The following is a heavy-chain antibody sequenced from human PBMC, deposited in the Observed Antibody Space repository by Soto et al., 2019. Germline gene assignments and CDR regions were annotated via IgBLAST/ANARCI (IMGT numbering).Heavy chain of an antibody. D-gene: IGHD3-10*01. Sequence: QVQLQASGPGLVKPSETLSLSCNVSGGSISSDDFFWSWVRQHTARGLEWISYIYHSGTTYNNPSQQRRITISVDTSKKQFSLELRSVTAADTAVYFCARDEDHGSVISGGMEVWGQGTAVTVS. CDR1: GGSISSDDFF. V-gene: IGHV4-31*03. J-gene: IGHJ6*02. CDR2: IYHSGTT. CDR3: ARDEDHGSVISGGMEV.